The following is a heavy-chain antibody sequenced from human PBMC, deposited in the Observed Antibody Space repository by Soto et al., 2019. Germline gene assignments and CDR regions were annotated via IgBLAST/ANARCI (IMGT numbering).Heavy chain of an antibody. D-gene: IGHD2-15*01. CDR1: GGSISSSNW. CDR2: ISHSGST. CDR3: ARSFYIVVVVAATFHYGMDV. J-gene: IGHJ6*02. V-gene: IGHV4-4*02. Sequence: ASETLCLTCAVSGGSISSSNWWSCGRQPPGKGLEWIGEISHSGSTNYNPSLKSRVTISVDKSKNQFSLKLSSVTAADTAVYYCARSFYIVVVVAATFHYGMDVWGQGTTVT.